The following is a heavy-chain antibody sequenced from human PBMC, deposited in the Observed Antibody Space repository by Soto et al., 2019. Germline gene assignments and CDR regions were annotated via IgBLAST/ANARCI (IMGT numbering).Heavy chain of an antibody. Sequence: QVQLVQSGAEVKKPGSSVKVSCKASGGTFSSYAISWVRQAPGQGLEWMGGIIPIFGTANYAQKFQGRVTITADESTSTAYMELSSLRSEDTAVYYCARDLLYYDFWSGYYTDYYYYGMDVWGQGTTVTVSS. CDR2: IIPIFGTA. J-gene: IGHJ6*02. V-gene: IGHV1-69*01. CDR1: GGTFSSYA. CDR3: ARDLLYYDFWSGYYTDYYYYGMDV. D-gene: IGHD3-3*01.